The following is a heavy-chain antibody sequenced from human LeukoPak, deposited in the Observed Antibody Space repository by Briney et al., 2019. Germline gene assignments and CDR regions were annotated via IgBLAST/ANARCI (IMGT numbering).Heavy chain of an antibody. V-gene: IGHV1-18*01. CDR1: GYTFTSYG. CDR3: ARHGINDFWSGYYSDYYYYYMDV. J-gene: IGHJ6*03. CDR2: ISAYNGNT. D-gene: IGHD3-3*01. Sequence: ASVKVSCKASGYTFTSYGISWVRQAPGQGLEWMGWISAYNGNTNYAQKLQGRVTMTTDTSTSTAYMELRSLRSDDTAVYYCARHGINDFWSGYYSDYYYYYMDVWGKGTTVTVSS.